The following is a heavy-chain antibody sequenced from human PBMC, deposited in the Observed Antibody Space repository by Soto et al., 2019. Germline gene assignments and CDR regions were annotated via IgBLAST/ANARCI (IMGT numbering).Heavy chain of an antibody. CDR3: ARDMTIFGVAPGGGMDV. Sequence: QLQLQESGSGLVKPSQTLSLTCSVSNGSISTYDYSWTWIRQPPGRGLEWIGSSYHSGRTYYMPSLRSRLTMSLDKAKNQLSLNLSSMTAPDTLVYFCARDMTIFGVAPGGGMDVWGQGTTVTVSS. D-gene: IGHD3-3*01. V-gene: IGHV4-30-2*01. CDR2: SYHSGRT. J-gene: IGHJ6*02. CDR1: NGSISTYDYS.